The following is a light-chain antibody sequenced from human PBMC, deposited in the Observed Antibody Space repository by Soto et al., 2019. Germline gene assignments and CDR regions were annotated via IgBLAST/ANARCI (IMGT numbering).Light chain of an antibody. V-gene: IGLV1-44*01. CDR1: SSNIGSNT. CDR2: YDN. Sequence: QSVLTQPPSASGTPGQRVTISCSGSSSNIGSNTVCWYQQLPGTAPKLLIYYDNLRPSGVPDRISGSKSGTSASLAISGLQSDDEADYYCAAWDDSLNGRVFGTGTKVTVL. J-gene: IGLJ1*01. CDR3: AAWDDSLNGRV.